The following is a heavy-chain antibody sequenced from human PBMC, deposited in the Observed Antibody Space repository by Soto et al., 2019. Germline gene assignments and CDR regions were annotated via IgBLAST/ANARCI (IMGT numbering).Heavy chain of an antibody. D-gene: IGHD2-2*01. V-gene: IGHV4-34*01. Sequence: SETLSLTCAVYGGSFSGYYWSWIRQPPGKGLEWIGEINHSGSTNYNPSLKSRVTISVDTSKNQFSLKLSSVTAADTAVYYCARRSIVVVPAAAPQNWFDPWGQGTLVTVSS. CDR2: INHSGST. CDR1: GGSFSGYY. J-gene: IGHJ5*02. CDR3: ARRSIVVVPAAAPQNWFDP.